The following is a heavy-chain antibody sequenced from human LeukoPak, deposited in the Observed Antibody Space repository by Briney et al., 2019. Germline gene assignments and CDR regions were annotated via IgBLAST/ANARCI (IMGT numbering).Heavy chain of an antibody. CDR3: ARGWFGELWGLDP. Sequence: ASVKVSCKASGYTFANYDINWVRQATGQGLEWMGWMNPDSGYTGFAQKFQGRVSMTRNTSISTAYMELSSLTSEDTAVYYCARGWFGELWGLDPWGQGTLVTVSS. CDR1: GYTFANYD. J-gene: IGHJ5*02. CDR2: MNPDSGYT. V-gene: IGHV1-8*01. D-gene: IGHD3-10*01.